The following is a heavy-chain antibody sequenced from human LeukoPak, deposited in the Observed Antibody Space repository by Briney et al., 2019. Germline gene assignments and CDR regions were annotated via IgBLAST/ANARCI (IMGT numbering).Heavy chain of an antibody. CDR1: GGSFSSYY. Sequence: PSETLSLTCAVYGGSFSSYYWSWIRQPAGKGLEWIGRIYTSGSTNYNPSLKSRVTMSVDTSKNQFSLKLSSVTAADTAVYYCARESQWLGLNYFDYWGQGTLVTVSS. J-gene: IGHJ4*02. V-gene: IGHV4-4*07. D-gene: IGHD6-19*01. CDR3: ARESQWLGLNYFDY. CDR2: IYTSGST.